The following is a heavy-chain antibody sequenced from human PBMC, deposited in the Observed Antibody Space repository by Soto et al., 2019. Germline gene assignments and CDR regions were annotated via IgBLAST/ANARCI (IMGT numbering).Heavy chain of an antibody. CDR2: ISSRSDI. J-gene: IGHJ6*02. V-gene: IGHV3-21*02. CDR3: AREYTAWPLAYGLDV. D-gene: IGHD2-21*02. CDR1: GFTFSTYS. Sequence: EVQLVESGGGLVKPGGSVRLSCVGSGFTFSTYSINWVRQAPGKGLEWVSSISSRSDIYYADSVKGRFTISRDNAKNSVSLQMNSLRAEDTAVYYCAREYTAWPLAYGLDVWGQGTTVTVSS.